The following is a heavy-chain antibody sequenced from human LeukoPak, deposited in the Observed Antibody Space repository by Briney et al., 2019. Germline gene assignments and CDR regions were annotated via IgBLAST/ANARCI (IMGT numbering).Heavy chain of an antibody. D-gene: IGHD4-23*01. CDR2: ISVYNGNT. CDR3: ARGSKATVVNPVDY. Sequence: ASVKVSCKTSGYTFTNFGICWVRRAPGQGLEWMGWISVYNGNTNYAQNLQGRVTMTTDTSTSTAYMELRSLRSDDTAVYYCARGSKATVVNPVDYWGQGTLVTVPS. J-gene: IGHJ4*02. CDR1: GYTFTNFG. V-gene: IGHV1-18*01.